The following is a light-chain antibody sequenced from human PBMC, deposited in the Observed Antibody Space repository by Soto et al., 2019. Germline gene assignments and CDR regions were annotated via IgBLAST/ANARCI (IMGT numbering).Light chain of an antibody. Sequence: QSALTQPRSLSGSPGQSVTISCTGTSSDVGGYNYVSWYQQHPGKSPKLLIYDVTKRPSGVPDHFSGSKSGNTASLTISGLQAEDEADYYCSSYAGFYTWVFGGGTKLTVL. CDR2: DVT. J-gene: IGLJ3*02. CDR3: SSYAGFYTWV. CDR1: SSDVGGYNY. V-gene: IGLV2-11*01.